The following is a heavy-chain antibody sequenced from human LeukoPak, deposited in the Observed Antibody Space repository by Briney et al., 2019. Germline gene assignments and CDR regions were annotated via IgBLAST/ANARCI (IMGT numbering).Heavy chain of an antibody. CDR2: ISGSGTNT. D-gene: IGHD3-10*01. Sequence: GESLRLSCAASGFTFSSYAMSWVRQAPGEGLEWVSSISGSGTNTYYADSVKGRFTISRDNSRNLLFLQMSSLRVEDTAVYYCAKRRHYFGSGDYYRDPWGQGTLVTVSS. CDR1: GFTFSSYA. V-gene: IGHV3-23*01. CDR3: AKRRHYFGSGDYYRDP. J-gene: IGHJ5*02.